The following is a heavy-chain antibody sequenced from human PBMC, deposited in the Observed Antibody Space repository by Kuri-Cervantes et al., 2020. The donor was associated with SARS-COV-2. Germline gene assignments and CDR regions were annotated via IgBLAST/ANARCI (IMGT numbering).Heavy chain of an antibody. V-gene: IGHV3-30-3*01. CDR3: ARAYTSGVLLWSLLGY. D-gene: IGHD3-10*01. Sequence: GESLKISCAASGFTFSSYAMHWVRQAPGKGLEWVAVISYDGSNKYYADSVKGRFTISRDNSKNTLYLQMNSLRAEDTAVYYCARAYTSGVLLWSLLGYCGQGTLVVASS. J-gene: IGHJ4*02. CDR1: GFTFSSYA. CDR2: ISYDGSNK.